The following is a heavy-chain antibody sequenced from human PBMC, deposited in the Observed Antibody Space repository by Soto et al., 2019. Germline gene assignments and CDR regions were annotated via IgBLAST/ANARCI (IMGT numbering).Heavy chain of an antibody. D-gene: IGHD2-15*01. CDR3: ARESGCSGGSCYSEGHWFDP. J-gene: IGHJ5*02. Sequence: QVQLVQSGAEVKKPGSSVKVSCKASGGTFSSYAISWVRQAPGQGLEWMGGIIPIFGTANYAQKFQGRVTITADESTSTAYMELSSLRSEDTAVYYCARESGCSGGSCYSEGHWFDPWGQGTLVTVSS. V-gene: IGHV1-69*01. CDR2: IIPIFGTA. CDR1: GGTFSSYA.